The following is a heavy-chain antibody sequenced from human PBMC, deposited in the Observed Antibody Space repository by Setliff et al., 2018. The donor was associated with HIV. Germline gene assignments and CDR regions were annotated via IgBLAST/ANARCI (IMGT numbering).Heavy chain of an antibody. V-gene: IGHV3-7*04. CDR2: MNRDGREK. CDR3: ARDPAFGAFDI. Sequence: PGESLKISCAASGFTFSSSWMTWVRQAPGRGLEYVAGMNRDGREKLYADSVKGRFSISRDNAKNSLYLQMSSLRTEDTAVYFCARDPAFGAFDIWGQGTMVT. J-gene: IGHJ3*02. D-gene: IGHD3-10*01. CDR1: GFTFSSSW.